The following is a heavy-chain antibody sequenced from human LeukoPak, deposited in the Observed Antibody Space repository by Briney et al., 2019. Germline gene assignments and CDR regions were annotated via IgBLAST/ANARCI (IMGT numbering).Heavy chain of an antibody. Sequence: ASVKVSCKASGYTFTGYYMHWVRQAPGQGLEWMGWINPNSGGTNYAQKFQGRVTMTRDTSISTAYMELSRLRSDDTAVYYCARALELPMGYFDYWGQGTLVAVSS. CDR3: ARALELPMGYFDY. CDR1: GYTFTGYY. D-gene: IGHD1-7*01. CDR2: INPNSGGT. J-gene: IGHJ4*02. V-gene: IGHV1-2*02.